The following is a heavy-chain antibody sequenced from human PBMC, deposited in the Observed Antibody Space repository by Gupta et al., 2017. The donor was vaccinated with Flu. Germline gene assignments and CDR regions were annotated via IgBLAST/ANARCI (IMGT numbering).Heavy chain of an antibody. CDR2: IWYDGSNK. CDR3: GRSAVRAVAGYYFDY. J-gene: IGHJ4*01. Sequence: QVQLVESGGGVVQPGRSLRLSCAASGFTFSSYGMHWVRQAPGKGLEWVAVIWYDGSNKHYADSGKCRFTISRDNSKNTLYMQMNRLRPDDTAVYYCGRSAVRAVAGYYFDYWGHGPLVAVYS. V-gene: IGHV3-33*01. D-gene: IGHD6-19*01. CDR1: GFTFSSYG.